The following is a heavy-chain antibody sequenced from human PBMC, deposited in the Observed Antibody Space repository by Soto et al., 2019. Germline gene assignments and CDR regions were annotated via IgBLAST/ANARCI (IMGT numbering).Heavy chain of an antibody. D-gene: IGHD1-1*01. CDR2: IIPIFGVT. Sequence: QVQLVQSGAEVKKPGSSVKVSCKASGGTFSSYSITWVRQAPGQGLVWLGRIIPIFGVTNYAQKFQDRVTITADRSTTTAYMELSRLRSEDTAVYYCVRDWESTTQTWGFGDSWGQGTLVTVSS. CDR3: VRDWESTTQTWGFGDS. CDR1: GGTFSSYS. J-gene: IGHJ4*02. V-gene: IGHV1-69*04.